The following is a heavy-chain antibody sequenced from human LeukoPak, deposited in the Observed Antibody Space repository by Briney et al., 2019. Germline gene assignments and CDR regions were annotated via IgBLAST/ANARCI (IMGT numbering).Heavy chain of an antibody. D-gene: IGHD3-10*01. J-gene: IGHJ4*02. V-gene: IGHV4-39*07. CDR3: ARKDYYGSGSYLDY. CDR1: GGSTSSSSYY. Sequence: PSETLSLTCTVSGGSTSSSSYYWGWIRQPPGKGLEWIEMMYYSGSTYYNPSLKRRVTISVDTSKNQLSLNLSSVTAADTAVYYCARKDYYGSGSYLDYWGQGTLVTVSS. CDR2: MYYSGST.